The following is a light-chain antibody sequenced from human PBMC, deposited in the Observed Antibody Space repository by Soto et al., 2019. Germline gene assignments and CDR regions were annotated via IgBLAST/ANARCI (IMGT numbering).Light chain of an antibody. CDR3: QEYGSSPWT. J-gene: IGKJ1*01. CDR2: AVS. CDR1: QTISSNF. Sequence: EIELTQSPCTLSLSPGDTATLSCRASQTISSNFLAWYQQKPGQAPMLLIYAVSTRATGIPARFSGSGSGTNFTLTISRLEPDDFAVYHCQEYGSSPWTFGQGTKVEIK. V-gene: IGKV3-20*01.